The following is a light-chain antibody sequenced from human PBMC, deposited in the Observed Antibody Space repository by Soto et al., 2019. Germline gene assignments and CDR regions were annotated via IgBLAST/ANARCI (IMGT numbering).Light chain of an antibody. CDR1: QSISSY. Sequence: DIQMTQSPSSLSASVGDRVTITCRASQSISSYLNWYQQKPGKAPKLLIYDASTLQCGVPPRFSGSGSGTEFTLTIRSLQPDDIATYYCQQYSSYSAWTFGEGTKV. J-gene: IGKJ1*01. CDR2: DAS. V-gene: IGKV1-5*01. CDR3: QQYSSYSAWT.